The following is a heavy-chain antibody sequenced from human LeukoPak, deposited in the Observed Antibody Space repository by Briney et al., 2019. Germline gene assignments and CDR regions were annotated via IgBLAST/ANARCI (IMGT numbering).Heavy chain of an antibody. Sequence: PGGSLRLSCAASGFTFSNYEMNWVRQAPGKGLEWVAVISYDGSNKYYADSVKGRFTISRDNSKNTLYLQMNSLRAEDTAVYYCAREGGGYTGEFDYWGQGTLVTVSS. CDR3: AREGGGYTGEFDY. J-gene: IGHJ4*02. CDR2: ISYDGSNK. V-gene: IGHV3-30*04. D-gene: IGHD5-12*01. CDR1: GFTFSNYE.